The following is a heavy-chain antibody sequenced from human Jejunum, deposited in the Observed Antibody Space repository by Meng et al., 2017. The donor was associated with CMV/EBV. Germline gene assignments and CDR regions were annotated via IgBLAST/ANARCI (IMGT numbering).Heavy chain of an antibody. CDR1: GGSFSGYY. V-gene: IGHV4-34*01. CDR3: AVDIVPAMGPGTPLTTNY. CDR2: INHSGTT. D-gene: IGHD5-12*01. J-gene: IGHJ4*02. Sequence: QVHLHQGGAGLLKPSGTLSLTGAVYGGSFSGYYWNWIRQPPGKGLEWIGEINHSGTTNYNPSLKSRVTISVDTSKNQFSLKLSSVTAADTAVYYCAVDIVPAMGPGTPLTTNYWGQGTLVTVSS.